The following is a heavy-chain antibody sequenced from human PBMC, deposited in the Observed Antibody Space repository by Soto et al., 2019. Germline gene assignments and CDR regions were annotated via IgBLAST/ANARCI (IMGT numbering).Heavy chain of an antibody. CDR2: ISPMFGAA. CDR3: AREVQVHTPAFVY. Sequence: QVQLVQSGAEMKKPGSSVKVSCQSSGGTFNTYAMNWVRQAPGQGPEWMGDISPMFGAANYARKFQGRVTITADESTGKSYMQLSSLTSEDTALYFCAREVQVHTPAFVYWGQGTLVTVSS. CDR1: GGTFNTYA. J-gene: IGHJ4*02. V-gene: IGHV1-69*19. D-gene: IGHD3-10*01.